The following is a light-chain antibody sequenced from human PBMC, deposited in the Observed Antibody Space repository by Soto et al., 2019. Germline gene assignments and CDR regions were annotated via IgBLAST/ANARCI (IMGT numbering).Light chain of an antibody. CDR1: SGHSSYA. CDR2: VNSDGSH. Sequence: QPVLTQSPSASASLGASVKVTCTLSSGHSSYAIAWHLQQPETGPRFLMNVNSDGSHTKGDGIPDRFSGSSSGAERYLTISSLQSEDEADYYCQTWGTGIYVLGTGTKVTVL. CDR3: QTWGTGIYV. J-gene: IGLJ1*01. V-gene: IGLV4-69*01.